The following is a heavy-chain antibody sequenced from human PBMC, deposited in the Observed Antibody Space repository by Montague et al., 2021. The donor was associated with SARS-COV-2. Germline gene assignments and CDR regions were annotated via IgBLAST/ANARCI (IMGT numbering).Heavy chain of an antibody. CDR1: GDSVSSNSAT. D-gene: IGHD3-10*01. V-gene: IGHV6-1*01. Sequence: CAISGDSVSSNSATWNWIRQSPSRGLEWLGRTYYRSKWSTNYAVSVQSRITVNPDTSKNHFSLQLNSVTPEDTAVYYCARGQSFGSGNSCNFDHWGQGTLVTVSS. CDR2: TYYRSKWST. CDR3: ARGQSFGSGNSCNFDH. J-gene: IGHJ4*02.